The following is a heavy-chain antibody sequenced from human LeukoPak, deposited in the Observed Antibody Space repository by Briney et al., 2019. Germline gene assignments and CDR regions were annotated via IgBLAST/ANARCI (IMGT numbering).Heavy chain of an antibody. CDR1: GYSISSGSY. V-gene: IGHV4-38-2*02. CDR3: ARRIRGVNDAFDI. J-gene: IGHJ3*02. Sequence: SETLSLTCTVSGYSISSGSYWGWIRQPLGKGLEWVGSIYHSGSTYHNPSLKSRVTMSVDTPKNQFSLNLTSVTAADTAVYYCARRIRGVNDAFDIWGQGTMVTVSS. D-gene: IGHD3-10*01. CDR2: IYHSGST.